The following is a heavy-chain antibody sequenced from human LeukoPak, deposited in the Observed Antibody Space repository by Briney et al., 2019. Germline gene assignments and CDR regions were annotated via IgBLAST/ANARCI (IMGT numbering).Heavy chain of an antibody. CDR2: INHSGSN. CDR1: GGSFSGYY. Sequence: SETLSLTCAVYGGSFSGYYWSWIRQPPGKGLEWIGKINHSGSNNYNPSLKSRVTISVDTSKKQFSLKLSSVTTADTAVYYCARGNIVVVRAGEQLGDLYFDYWGQGTLVTVSS. V-gene: IGHV4-34*01. J-gene: IGHJ4*02. CDR3: ARGNIVVVRAGEQLGDLYFDY. D-gene: IGHD2-2*01.